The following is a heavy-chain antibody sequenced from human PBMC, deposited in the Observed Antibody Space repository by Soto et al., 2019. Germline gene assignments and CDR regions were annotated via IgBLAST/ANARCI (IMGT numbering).Heavy chain of an antibody. CDR3: ARAAWTFGGNIWYRWYWFDT. V-gene: IGHV4-59*01. Sequence: SETLSLTCTVSGGSISSYYWSWIRQPPGKGLEWIGYIYYSGSTNYNPSLKSRVTISVDTSKNQFSLKLSSVTAADTAVYYCARAAWTFGGNIWYRWYWFDTWGQGPLVTVSS. D-gene: IGHD6-13*01. CDR1: GGSISSYY. J-gene: IGHJ5*02. CDR2: IYYSGST.